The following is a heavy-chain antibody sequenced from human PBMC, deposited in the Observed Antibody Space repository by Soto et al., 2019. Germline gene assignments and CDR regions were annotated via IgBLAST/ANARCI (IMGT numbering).Heavy chain of an antibody. CDR1: GFTFTNYW. D-gene: IGHD2-2*01. J-gene: IGHJ6*02. CDR3: ARDQFCSTTSCYLGMEL. V-gene: IGHV3-74*01. Sequence: GGSLRLSCAASGFTFTNYWMHWVRQAPGKGLVWVSRVDNDGSSATYADSVKGRFTISRDNSENTLYLQMNNLKFDDTALYYCARDQFCSTTSCYLGMELWGQGTTVTVSS. CDR2: VDNDGSSA.